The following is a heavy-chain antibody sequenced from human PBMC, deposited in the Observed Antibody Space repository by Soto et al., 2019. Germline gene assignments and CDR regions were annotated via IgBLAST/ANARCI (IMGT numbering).Heavy chain of an antibody. CDR2: IYYSGST. J-gene: IGHJ6*02. V-gene: IGHV4-30-4*01. D-gene: IGHD3-22*01. CDR3: AREGDDSSGYYFRMAV. CDR1: GGSISSGDYY. Sequence: SETLSLTCTVSGGSISSGDYYWSWIRQPPGKGLEWIGYIYYSGSTYYNPSLKSRVTISVDTSKNQFSLKLSSVTAADTAVYYCAREGDDSSGYYFRMAVWGQGTTVTVSS.